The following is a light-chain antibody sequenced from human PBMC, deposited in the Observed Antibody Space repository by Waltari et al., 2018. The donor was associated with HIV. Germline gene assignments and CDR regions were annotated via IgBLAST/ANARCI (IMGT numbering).Light chain of an antibody. CDR2: EVN. Sequence: QSALTQPPSESGSPGPSVTISCTGTSTDTGSYNYVLWYQQHPGKAPKLIIYEVNKPPSGVPDRFSGSKSGDTASLTVSGLQAEDEADYYCSSYAGSNIVLFGGGTKLTVL. V-gene: IGLV2-8*01. J-gene: IGLJ2*01. CDR3: SSYAGSNIVL. CDR1: STDTGSYNY.